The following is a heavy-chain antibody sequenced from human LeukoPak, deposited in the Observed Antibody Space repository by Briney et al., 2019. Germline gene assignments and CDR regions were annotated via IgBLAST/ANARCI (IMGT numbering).Heavy chain of an antibody. CDR2: ISGSGGST. J-gene: IGHJ6*03. CDR1: GFTFSSYA. V-gene: IGHV3-23*01. Sequence: GGSLRLSCAASGFTFSSYAMSWVRQAPGKGLEWVSAISGSGGSTYYADSVKGRFTISRDNSKNTLYLQMNSLRAEDTAVYYCAKAAVIVVVPAAMSGYYYMDVWGKGTTVTISS. D-gene: IGHD2-2*01. CDR3: AKAAVIVVVPAAMSGYYYMDV.